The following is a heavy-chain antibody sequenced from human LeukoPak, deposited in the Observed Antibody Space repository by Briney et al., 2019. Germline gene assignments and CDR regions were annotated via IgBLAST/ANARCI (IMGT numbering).Heavy chain of an antibody. CDR1: NYSISSGYY. V-gene: IGHV4-38-2*02. CDR2: VYRSGST. Sequence: SETLSLTCTVSNYSISSGYYWGWIRQPPGKGLEWIASVYRSGSTYYKSSLKSRVRISVDTSKNQFSLHLTSVTAADTAVYYCTKGRGIWGQGTLVTVSS. CDR3: TKGRGI. D-gene: IGHD3-10*01. J-gene: IGHJ4*02.